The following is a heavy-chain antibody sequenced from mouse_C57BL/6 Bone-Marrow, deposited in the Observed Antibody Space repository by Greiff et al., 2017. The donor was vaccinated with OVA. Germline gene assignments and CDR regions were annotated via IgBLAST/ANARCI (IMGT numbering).Heavy chain of an antibody. V-gene: IGHV1-52*01. Sequence: QVQLQQPGAELVRPGSSVKLSCKASGYTFTSYWMHWVKQRPIQGLEWIGNIDPSDSETHYNQKFKDKATLTVAKSSSTAYMQLSSLTSEDSAVYYCARWGYDGDDGGPDYWGQGTTLTVSS. D-gene: IGHD2-3*01. J-gene: IGHJ2*01. CDR1: GYTFTSYW. CDR2: IDPSDSET. CDR3: ARWGYDGDDGGPDY.